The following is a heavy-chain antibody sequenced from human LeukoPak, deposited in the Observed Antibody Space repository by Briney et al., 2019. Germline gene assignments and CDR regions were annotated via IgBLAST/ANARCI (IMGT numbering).Heavy chain of an antibody. CDR3: ARSIAAAGLYFDY. CDR2: IYYSGST. J-gene: IGHJ4*02. D-gene: IGHD6-13*01. CDR1: GGSISSSSYY. Sequence: SETLSLTCTVSGGSISSSSYYWGWIRQPPGKGLEWIGSIYYSGSTYYNPSLKSRVTISVDTSKNQFSLKLSSVTAADTAVYYCARSIAAAGLYFDYWGQGTLVTVSS. V-gene: IGHV4-39*07.